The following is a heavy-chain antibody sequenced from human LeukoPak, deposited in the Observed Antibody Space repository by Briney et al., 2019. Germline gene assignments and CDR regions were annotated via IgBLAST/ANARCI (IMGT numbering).Heavy chain of an antibody. Sequence: SVKVSCKASGYTFTSYAMNWVRQAPGQGLEWIGGIIPIFGTANYAQKFQGRVTITADKSTSTAYMELSSLRSEDTAVYYCARDRGCSGGSCSVWFDPWGQGTLVTVSS. V-gene: IGHV1-69*06. CDR3: ARDRGCSGGSCSVWFDP. J-gene: IGHJ5*02. D-gene: IGHD2-15*01. CDR1: GYTFTSYA. CDR2: IIPIFGTA.